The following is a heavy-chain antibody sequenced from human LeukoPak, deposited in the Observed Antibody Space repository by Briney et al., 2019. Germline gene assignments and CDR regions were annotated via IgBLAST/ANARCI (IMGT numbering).Heavy chain of an antibody. CDR2: VYDTGRP. CDR3: ARALNVVTSCFDC. V-gene: IGHV4-39*01. J-gene: IGHJ4*02. CDR1: GGSMTSTSYY. D-gene: IGHD2-21*01. Sequence: SETLSLTCTVFGGSMTSTSYYWGWIRQPPGKGLEWIGSVYDTGRPYYNPSLKSRVIISIDTSKNEFSLKLTSVTAADTAVYYCARALNVVTSCFDCWGQGTPVTVSS.